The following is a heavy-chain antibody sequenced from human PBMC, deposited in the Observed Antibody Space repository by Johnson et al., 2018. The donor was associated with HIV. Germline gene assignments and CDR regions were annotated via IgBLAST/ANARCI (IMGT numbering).Heavy chain of an antibody. CDR3: AREKPGTPRDAFDI. CDR1: GFTFSTYA. J-gene: IGHJ3*02. CDR2: ISYDGSNK. V-gene: IGHV3-30*04. Sequence: QVQLVESGGGVVQPGRSLGLSCAASGFTFSTYAMDWVRQAPGKGLEWVAVISYDGSNKYYADSVKGRFTISRDNSKNTLYLQVNSLSDEDTAVYYCAREKPGTPRDAFDIWGQGTIVTVSS.